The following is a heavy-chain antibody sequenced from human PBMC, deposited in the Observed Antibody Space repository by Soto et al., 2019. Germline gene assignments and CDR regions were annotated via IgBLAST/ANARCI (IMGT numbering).Heavy chain of an antibody. CDR3: VKVLARGVGVPRLYFDS. D-gene: IGHD2-2*01. CDR1: GFTFSNSW. J-gene: IGHJ4*02. CDR2: INADGTST. V-gene: IGHV3-74*01. Sequence: GGSLRLSCAASGFTFSNSWMHWVRQVSGKGLEWVSRINADGTSTSYADSVKGRFTISRDNAKNTLYLHVNSLRAEDTAVYYCVKVLARGVGVPRLYFDSWGQGALVTV.